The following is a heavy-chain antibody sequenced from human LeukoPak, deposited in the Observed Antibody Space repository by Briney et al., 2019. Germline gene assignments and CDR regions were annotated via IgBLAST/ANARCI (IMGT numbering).Heavy chain of an antibody. CDR1: GGSFSGYY. CDR3: ARVVGATTGFDY. D-gene: IGHD1-26*01. CDR2: INHSGST. J-gene: IGHJ4*02. Sequence: SETLSLTCAVYGGSFSGYYWSWIRQPPGKGLEWIGEINHSGSTNYNPSLKSRVTISVDTSKNQFSLKLSSVTAADTAVYYCARVVGATTGFDYWGQGTLVTVSS. V-gene: IGHV4-34*01.